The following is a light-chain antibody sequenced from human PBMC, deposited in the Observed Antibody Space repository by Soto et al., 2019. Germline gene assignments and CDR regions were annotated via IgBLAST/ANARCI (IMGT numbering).Light chain of an antibody. J-gene: IGKJ1*01. CDR1: QSISSY. Sequence: DIQMTQSPSSLSASVGDRVTITCRASQSISSYLNWYQQKPGKAPKLLIYAASSLQSGVPSRFSGSGSGTDFTLTISSLQPEDFATYYCQQSYSNPLTFGQGNKVDI. V-gene: IGKV1-39*01. CDR3: QQSYSNPLT. CDR2: AAS.